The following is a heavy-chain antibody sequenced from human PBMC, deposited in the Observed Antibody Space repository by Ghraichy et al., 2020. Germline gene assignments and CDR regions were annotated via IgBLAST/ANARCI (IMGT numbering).Heavy chain of an antibody. CDR2: IYSGYST. V-gene: IGHV3-66*01. J-gene: IGHJ4*02. D-gene: IGHD6-13*01. CDR3: ARGIATTGTFFDY. CDR1: GFTVSSSY. Sequence: GGSLRLSCAASGFTVSSSYMSWVRQAPGKALEWVSVIYSGYSTYYADSVKGRFTISRDNSKNTVYLQMNSLRAEDTAVYYCARGIATTGTFFDYWGQGTLVTVSS.